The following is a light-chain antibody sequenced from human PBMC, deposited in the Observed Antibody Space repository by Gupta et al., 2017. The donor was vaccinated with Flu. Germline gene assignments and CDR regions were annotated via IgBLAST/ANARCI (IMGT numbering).Light chain of an antibody. Sequence: VTTQSPATLSVSPGERVTLSCRASQSVSSNLAWYQQKPGQAPRLLIYGASTRATGIPARFSGSGSGTEFTLTISSLQSEDFAVYYCQQYNNWPPFTFGPGTKVDIK. CDR1: QSVSSN. J-gene: IGKJ3*01. CDR2: GAS. CDR3: QQYNNWPPFT. V-gene: IGKV3-15*01.